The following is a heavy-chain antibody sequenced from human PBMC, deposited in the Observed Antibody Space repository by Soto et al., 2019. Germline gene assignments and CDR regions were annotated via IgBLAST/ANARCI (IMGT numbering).Heavy chain of an antibody. D-gene: IGHD1-26*01. CDR3: ARPYTGSYSFYYAMDV. CDR2: IKQGGSDK. CDR1: GFTFSAYW. J-gene: IGHJ6*02. Sequence: PGGSLRLSCAASGFTFSAYWMTWVRQAPGKGLEWVANIKQGGSDKYYVDSVRDRFTISRDNAKNSLYLQMDSLRAEDTAVYYCARPYTGSYSFYYAMDVWGQGTTVTVSS. V-gene: IGHV3-7*03.